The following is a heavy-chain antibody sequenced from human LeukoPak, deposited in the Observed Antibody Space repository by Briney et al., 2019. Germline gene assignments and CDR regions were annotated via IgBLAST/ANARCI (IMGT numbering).Heavy chain of an antibody. V-gene: IGHV3-23*01. CDR1: GFTFSSYA. CDR3: AKTYDSSGYYYYVYYYMDV. CDR2: ISGSGGST. Sequence: GGSLRLSCAASGFTFSSYAMSWVRQAPGKGLEWVSAISGSGGSTYYAGSVKGRFTISRDNSKNTLYLQMNSLRAEDTAVYYCAKTYDSSGYYYYVYYYMDVWGKGTTVTVSS. D-gene: IGHD3-22*01. J-gene: IGHJ6*03.